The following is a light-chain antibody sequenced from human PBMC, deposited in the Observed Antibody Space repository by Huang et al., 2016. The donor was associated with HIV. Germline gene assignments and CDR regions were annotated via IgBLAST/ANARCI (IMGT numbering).Light chain of an antibody. CDR1: QGISNS. J-gene: IGKJ2*01. V-gene: IGKV1-NL1*01. Sequence: DIQMTQSPSSLSASVGDRVTITCRASQGISNSLAWYQQKPGKAPKLLLYAASRLESGVPSRFSGSGAGTDYTLTSSSLQPEDFATYYCQQYYSTPRYTFGQGTKLEIK. CDR3: QQYYSTPRYT. CDR2: AAS.